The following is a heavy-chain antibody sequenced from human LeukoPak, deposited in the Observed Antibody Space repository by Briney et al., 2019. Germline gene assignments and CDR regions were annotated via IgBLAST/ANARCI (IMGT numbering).Heavy chain of an antibody. CDR1: GFTFSSYA. J-gene: IGHJ4*02. CDR3: ANPKDPDY. CDR2: LSGSGGST. Sequence: AGSLRLSCAASGFTFSSYAMSWVRQAPGQGLEWVSALSGSGGSTYYADSVKGRFTISRDTSKNTLYLQMNSLRAEDTAVYYCANPKDPDYWGQGTLVTVSS. V-gene: IGHV3-23*01.